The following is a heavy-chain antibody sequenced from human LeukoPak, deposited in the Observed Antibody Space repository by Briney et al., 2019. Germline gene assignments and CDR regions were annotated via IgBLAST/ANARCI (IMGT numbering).Heavy chain of an antibody. CDR3: ARSPITIFGVVIPTYYFDY. Sequence: GASVKVSCKASGGTFSSYAISWVRQAPGQGLEWVGGIIPIFGTANYAQKFQGRVTITADESTSTAYMELSSLRSEDTAVYYCARSPITIFGVVIPTYYFDYWGQGTLVTVSS. D-gene: IGHD3-3*01. CDR2: IIPIFGTA. J-gene: IGHJ4*02. CDR1: GGTFSSYA. V-gene: IGHV1-69*13.